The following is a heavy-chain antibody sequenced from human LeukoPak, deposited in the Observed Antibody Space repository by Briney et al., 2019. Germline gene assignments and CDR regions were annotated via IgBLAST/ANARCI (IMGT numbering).Heavy chain of an antibody. J-gene: IGHJ4*02. CDR1: GFTFSNYA. D-gene: IGHD3-3*01. Sequence: PGGSLRLSCAASGFTFSNYAMSWVRQAPGKGLEWVSGSGSGGSTYYADSVKGRFTISRGNSKNTLFLQMNSLRAEDTAVYYCAKDFWSGYYPNYWGQGTLVIVSS. CDR2: SGSGGST. CDR3: AKDFWSGYYPNY. V-gene: IGHV3-23*01.